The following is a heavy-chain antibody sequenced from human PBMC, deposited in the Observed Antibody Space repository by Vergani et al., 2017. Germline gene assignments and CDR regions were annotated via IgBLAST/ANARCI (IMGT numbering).Heavy chain of an antibody. V-gene: IGHV3-30*02. CDR2: IRYDGSRR. CDR3: AKEVAPNKSDFDY. D-gene: IGHD2-15*01. Sequence: QVQLVEWGGGVVQPGGSLRLSCTASGFIFSSRGMHWVRQAPGKGLEWVAFIRYDGSRRDYGESVKGRFTISRDNSKNTLYLQINSLRVEDTAVYYCAKEVAPNKSDFDYWGQGTLVTVSS. J-gene: IGHJ4*02. CDR1: GFIFSSRG.